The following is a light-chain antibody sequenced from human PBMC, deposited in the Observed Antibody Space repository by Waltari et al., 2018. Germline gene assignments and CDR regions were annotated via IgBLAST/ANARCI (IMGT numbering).Light chain of an antibody. CDR1: GSNLGAGSD. CDR2: GTS. Sequence: QSVLTQPPSVSVAPGQRVSISCTGSGSNLGAGSDVPWYQQHPGKAPKLLIYGTSTRPPGVPDRFFGSQSGTSASLAITALQAEDEAEYYCQSYDTSLSVVFGGGTKLTVL. CDR3: QSYDTSLSVV. V-gene: IGLV1-40*01. J-gene: IGLJ2*01.